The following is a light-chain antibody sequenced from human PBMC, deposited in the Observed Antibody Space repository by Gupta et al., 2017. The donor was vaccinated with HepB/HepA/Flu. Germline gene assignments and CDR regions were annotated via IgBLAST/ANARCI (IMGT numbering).Light chain of an antibody. Sequence: VVLTQSPASLSVSPGERATLSCRASQSVGRNLAWYQQKPGQSPRLLIYGTSTRASGVTDRFSGSGSGKDLTLTINSRQSEDFAGYYCHQNNKWPPWTFGQGTKVEVK. CDR3: HQNNKWPPWT. J-gene: IGKJ1*01. V-gene: IGKV3-15*01. CDR2: GTS. CDR1: QSVGRN.